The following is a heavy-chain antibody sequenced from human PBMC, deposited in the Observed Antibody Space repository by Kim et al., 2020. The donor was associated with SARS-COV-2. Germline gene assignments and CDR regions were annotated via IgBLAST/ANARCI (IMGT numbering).Heavy chain of an antibody. V-gene: IGHV3-66*01. Sequence: GGSLRLSCAASGFTVSTNYMSWVRQAPGKGLEWVSAIYSGGSTYYSDSVKGRFTISRDNSKNTLFLQMISLRPDDTAVYYCSRDEWYSFDYWGQGTLVT. D-gene: IGHD3-3*01. J-gene: IGHJ4*02. CDR3: SRDEWYSFDY. CDR2: IYSGGST. CDR1: GFTVSTNY.